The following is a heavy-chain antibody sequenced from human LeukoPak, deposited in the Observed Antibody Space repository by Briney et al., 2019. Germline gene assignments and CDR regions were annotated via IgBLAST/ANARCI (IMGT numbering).Heavy chain of an antibody. J-gene: IGHJ3*02. CDR2: INAGNGNT. Sequence: ASVKVSCKASGYTFTSYAMHWVRQAPGQRLEWMGWINAGNGNTKYSQKFQGRVTITADKSTSTAYMELSSLRSEDTAVYYCASPTYYYDSSGYQGAFDIWGQGTMVTVSS. CDR3: ASPTYYYDSSGYQGAFDI. CDR1: GYTFTSYA. D-gene: IGHD3-22*01. V-gene: IGHV1-3*01.